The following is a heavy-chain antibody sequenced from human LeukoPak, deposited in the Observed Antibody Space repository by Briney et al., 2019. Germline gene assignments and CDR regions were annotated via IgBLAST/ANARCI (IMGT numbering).Heavy chain of an antibody. CDR2: IYYSGST. CDR1: GGSIGSTTYY. J-gene: IGHJ6*03. V-gene: IGHV4-39*07. Sequence: PSETLSLTCTVPGGSIGSTTYYWAWIRQPPGKGLEWIGTIYYSGSTYYNPSLKSRVTISVDTSKNQFSLKLSSVTAADTAVYYCARDLYYYYMDVWGKGTTVTVSS. CDR3: ARDLYYYYMDV.